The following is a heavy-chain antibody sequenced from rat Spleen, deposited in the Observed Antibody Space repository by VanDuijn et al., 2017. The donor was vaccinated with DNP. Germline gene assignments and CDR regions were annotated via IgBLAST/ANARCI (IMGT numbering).Heavy chain of an antibody. CDR3: ASTLVNYGTYGYYAMDA. J-gene: IGHJ4*01. Sequence: QVQLKESGPGLVQPSETLSLTCTVSGFSLTTYRVSWVRQPPGKGLEWMGVIGNTGGTRYNSALKSRLSISKDTSKSQVFLKMNSLQTEDTATYYCASTLVNYGTYGYYAMDAWGQGTSVTVSS. D-gene: IGHD1-3*01. CDR1: GFSLTTYR. V-gene: IGHV2-41*01. CDR2: IGNTGGT.